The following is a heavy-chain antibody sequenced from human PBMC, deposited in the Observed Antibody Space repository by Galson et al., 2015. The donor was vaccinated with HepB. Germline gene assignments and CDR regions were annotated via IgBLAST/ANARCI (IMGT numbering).Heavy chain of an antibody. D-gene: IGHD1-26*01. CDR2: IHLGDGGT. CDR1: GYSFNNDF. CDR3: AREISGTGNFDS. J-gene: IGHJ4*02. V-gene: IGHV1-46*02. Sequence: SVKVSCKASGYSFNNDFMHWVRQAPGQGLEWVGVIHLGDGGTNNTQDFQGRLTLTRDTSTTTIYMELSSLKSEDTAVYYCAREISGTGNFDSWGQGTLVTVSP.